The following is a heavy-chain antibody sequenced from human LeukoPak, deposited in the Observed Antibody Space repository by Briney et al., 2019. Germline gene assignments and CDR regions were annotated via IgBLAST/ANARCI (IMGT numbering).Heavy chain of an antibody. J-gene: IGHJ6*03. V-gene: IGHV1-2*02. D-gene: IGHD2-2*01. CDR3: ARDKWRVVPAVYYYYYYMDV. Sequence: GASVKVSCKACGYTFTGYYMHWVRQAPGQGLEWMGWINPNSGGTNYAQKFQGRVTMTRDTSISTAYMELSRLRSDDTAVYYCARDKWRVVPAVYYYYYYMDVWGKGTTVTVSS. CDR2: INPNSGGT. CDR1: GYTFTGYY.